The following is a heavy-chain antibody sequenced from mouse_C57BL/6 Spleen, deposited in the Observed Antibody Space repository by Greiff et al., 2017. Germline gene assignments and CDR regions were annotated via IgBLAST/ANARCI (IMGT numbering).Heavy chain of an antibody. CDR3: ARSSYYSNYFDY. Sequence: QVQLQQSGAELVRPGSSVKLSCKASGYTFTSYWMHWVKQRPIQGLEWIGNIDPSDSETHYNQKFKDKATLTVDKSSSTAYMQLSSLTSEDSAVYDCARSSYYSNYFDYWGQGTTLTVSS. D-gene: IGHD2-5*01. V-gene: IGHV1-52*01. CDR2: IDPSDSET. J-gene: IGHJ2*01. CDR1: GYTFTSYW.